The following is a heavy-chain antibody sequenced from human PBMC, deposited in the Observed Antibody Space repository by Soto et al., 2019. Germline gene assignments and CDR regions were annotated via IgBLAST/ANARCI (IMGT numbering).Heavy chain of an antibody. J-gene: IGHJ4*02. CDR3: ERHDDRDANY. D-gene: IGHD3-3*01. V-gene: IGHV3-7*01. CDR2: IKRDGSEK. Sequence: EVQLVESGGGLVQPGGSLRISCAASGFTFGKYWMAWVRQAPGKGLEWLANIKRDGSEKYYVDSVKGRFTISRDNAKNSLYLQMSSLRVEDTAVYYCERHDDRDANYWGQGTLVTVSS. CDR1: GFTFGKYW.